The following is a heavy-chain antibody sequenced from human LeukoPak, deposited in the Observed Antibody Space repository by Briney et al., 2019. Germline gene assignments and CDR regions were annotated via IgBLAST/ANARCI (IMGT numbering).Heavy chain of an antibody. Sequence: SETLSLTCTVSGGSISSYYWSWIRQPPGKGLEWIGYIYYSGSTNYNPSLKSRVTISVDTSKNQFSLKLSSVTAADTAVYYCARGRSRHWFDPWGQGTLVTVSS. CDR2: IYYSGST. J-gene: IGHJ5*02. CDR1: GGSISSYY. V-gene: IGHV4-59*01. CDR3: ARGRSRHWFDP.